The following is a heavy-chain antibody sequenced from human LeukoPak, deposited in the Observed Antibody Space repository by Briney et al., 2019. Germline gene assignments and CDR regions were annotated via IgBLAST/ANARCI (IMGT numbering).Heavy chain of an antibody. J-gene: IGHJ4*02. CDR2: ISGSGGNT. CDR1: GFTFSSYA. V-gene: IGHV3-23*01. Sequence: HPGGSLRLSCVTSGFTFSSYAISWVRQAPGKGLEWVSAISGSGGNTYYADSVKGRFTISRDNSKNTLYLQMNSLRAEDTAVYYCAKESIPAMVHDNFDYWGQGTLVTVSS. D-gene: IGHD5-18*01. CDR3: AKESIPAMVHDNFDY.